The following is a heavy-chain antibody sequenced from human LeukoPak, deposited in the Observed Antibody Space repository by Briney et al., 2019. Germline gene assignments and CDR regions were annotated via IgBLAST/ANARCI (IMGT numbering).Heavy chain of an antibody. CDR1: GFSFSSYA. J-gene: IGHJ4*02. D-gene: IGHD3-10*01. Sequence: GGSLRLSCAASGFSFSSYAMHWVRQAPGKGLEYVSAISSNGGSTYYANSVKGRFTISRDNTKNSLYLQTSSLKTEDTALYYCAKDIGIALRGATFENWGQGTLVTVSS. CDR2: ISSNGGST. CDR3: AKDIGIALRGATFEN. V-gene: IGHV3-64*01.